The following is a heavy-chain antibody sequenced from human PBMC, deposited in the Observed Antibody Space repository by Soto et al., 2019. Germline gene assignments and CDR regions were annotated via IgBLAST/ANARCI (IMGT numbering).Heavy chain of an antibody. J-gene: IGHJ3*02. Sequence: PGESLKISCKGSGYSFTNYCIGWVRQMPGKDLEWIEIIYPEDSETRYSPSFQGLVTISVDKSISTAYLQWSSLKASDTAMYYCARLKGAGSSGTNDAFDIWGQGTMVTVSS. V-gene: IGHV5-51*01. CDR1: GYSFTNYC. CDR3: ARLKGAGSSGTNDAFDI. CDR2: IYPEDSET. D-gene: IGHD1-1*01.